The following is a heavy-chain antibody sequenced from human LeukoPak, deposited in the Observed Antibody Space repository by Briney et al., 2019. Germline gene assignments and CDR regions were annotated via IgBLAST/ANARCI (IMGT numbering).Heavy chain of an antibody. Sequence: EGSLRLSCAASGFTFSSYWMHWVRQVPGKGLVWVARINPGGSSITYADSVKGRLTISRDNAKNTLYLQMDSLRAEDTGVYYCARSNQADDYWGQGTLVTVSS. D-gene: IGHD1-14*01. CDR3: ARSNQADDY. CDR2: INPGGSSI. J-gene: IGHJ4*02. CDR1: GFTFSSYW. V-gene: IGHV3-74*01.